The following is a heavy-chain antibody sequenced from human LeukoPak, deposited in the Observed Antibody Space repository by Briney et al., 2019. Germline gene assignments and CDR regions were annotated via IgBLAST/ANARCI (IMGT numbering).Heavy chain of an antibody. J-gene: IGHJ4*02. CDR2: ISGTGYNT. CDR3: AKHVSGSLFSFDY. V-gene: IGHV3-23*01. D-gene: IGHD3-10*01. CDR1: GFTLRNCA. Sequence: GGSLRPSCAPSGFTLRNCAMSAVPHAPGEGVEWVSGISGTGYNTYYADSVKGRFTISRDNSRTTLYLQMNSLGAEDTAVYSCAKHVSGSLFSFDYWGQRTLVTVSS.